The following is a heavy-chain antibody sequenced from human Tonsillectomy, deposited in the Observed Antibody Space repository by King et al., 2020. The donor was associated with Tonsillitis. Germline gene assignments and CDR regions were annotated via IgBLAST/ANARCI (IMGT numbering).Heavy chain of an antibody. D-gene: IGHD6-6*01. CDR1: GFTFSSYA. CDR2: ISFDGSNK. J-gene: IGHJ4*02. V-gene: IGHV3-30*01. CDR3: AREEYSSSSGYFDY. Sequence: VQLVESGGGVVQPGRSLRLSCAASGFTFSSYAMHWVRQAPGKGLEWMAVISFDGSNKYYADSVKGRFTISRDNSKNTLCLQMNSLRAEDTAVYYCAREEYSSSSGYFDYWGQGTLVTVSS.